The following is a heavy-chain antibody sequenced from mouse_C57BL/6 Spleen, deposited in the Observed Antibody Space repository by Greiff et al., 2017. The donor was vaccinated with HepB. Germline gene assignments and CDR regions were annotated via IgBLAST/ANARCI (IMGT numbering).Heavy chain of an antibody. Sequence: EVQLQQSGPELVKPGASVKISCKASGYSFTGYYMNWVKQSPEKSLEWIGEINPSTGGTTYNQKFKAKATLTVDKSSSTAYMQLKSLTSEDSAVYYCARRDYYGSSHFDYWGQGTTLTVSS. CDR1: GYSFTGYY. J-gene: IGHJ2*01. CDR2: INPSTGGT. CDR3: ARRDYYGSSHFDY. D-gene: IGHD1-1*01. V-gene: IGHV1-42*01.